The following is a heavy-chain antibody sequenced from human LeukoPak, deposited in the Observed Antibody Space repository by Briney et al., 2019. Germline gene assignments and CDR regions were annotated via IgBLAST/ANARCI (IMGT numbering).Heavy chain of an antibody. J-gene: IGHJ5*02. CDR2: INPNSGGT. CDR1: VYTFTGYY. Sequence: ASVKVSCKASVYTFTGYYMHWVRQAPGQGLEWMGGINPNSGGTNYAQKFQGRVTMTRDTYISTAYMELSRLRCDDPAVYYCARDRSRQGFDPWGQGTLVTVSS. V-gene: IGHV1-2*02. CDR3: ARDRSRQGFDP.